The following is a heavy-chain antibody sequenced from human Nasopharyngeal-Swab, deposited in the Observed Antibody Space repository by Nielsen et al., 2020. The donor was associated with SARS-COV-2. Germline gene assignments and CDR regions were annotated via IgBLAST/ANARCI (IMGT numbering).Heavy chain of an antibody. J-gene: IGHJ6*02. V-gene: IGHV3-48*03. CDR3: AKDRDSGDDSEEYYHYYGMDV. D-gene: IGHD5-12*01. CDR1: GFTFSTYE. CDR2: ISSPGITV. Sequence: GESLKISCAASGFTFSTYEMNWVRQAPGKGLEWVSYISSPGITVYYADSVKGRFTISRDNAKNSLYLQMNNLRAEDTAIYYCAKDRDSGDDSEEYYHYYGMDVWGQGAPVTVSS.